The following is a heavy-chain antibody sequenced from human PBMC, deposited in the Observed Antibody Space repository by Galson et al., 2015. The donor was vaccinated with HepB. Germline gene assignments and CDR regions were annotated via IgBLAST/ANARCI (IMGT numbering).Heavy chain of an antibody. CDR2: INPNSGGT. V-gene: IGHV1-2*06. CDR3: ARDVAIRGIRSFQH. J-gene: IGHJ1*01. Sequence: SVKVSCKASGYTSTGYYMHWVRQAPGQGLEWMGRINPNSGGTNYAQKFQGRVTMTRDTSISTAYMELSRLRSDDTAVYYCARDVAIRGIRSFQHWGQGTLVTVSS. CDR1: GYTSTGYY. D-gene: IGHD3-16*01.